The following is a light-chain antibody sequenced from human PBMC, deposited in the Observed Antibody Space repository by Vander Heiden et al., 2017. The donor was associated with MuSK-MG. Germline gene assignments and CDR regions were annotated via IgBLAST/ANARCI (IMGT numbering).Light chain of an antibody. CDR2: GAS. V-gene: IGKV1-39*01. CDR1: QSISWY. CDR3: QQSDSSLRT. Sequence: DIQMTQSPSSLSASVGDRVTITCRASQSISWYLNWYQQKPGKAPNLLIYGASNLQSGVPSRFSGRGSGTDFTLTISRLQPEDFATYFCQQSDSSLRTFGQGTKLEIK. J-gene: IGKJ2*01.